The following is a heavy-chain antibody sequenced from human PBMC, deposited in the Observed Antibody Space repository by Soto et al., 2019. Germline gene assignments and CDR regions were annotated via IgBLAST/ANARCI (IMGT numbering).Heavy chain of an antibody. Sequence: KTSETLSLTCTVAGGSISSGDYYWSWIRQPPGKGLEWIGYIYYSGSTYYNPSLKSRVTISVDTSKNQFSLKLSSVTAADTAVYYCARAGSGYRYVYWGQGTLVTVSS. CDR2: IYYSGST. D-gene: IGHD3-22*01. CDR1: GGSISSGDYY. V-gene: IGHV4-30-4*01. CDR3: ARAGSGYRYVY. J-gene: IGHJ4*02.